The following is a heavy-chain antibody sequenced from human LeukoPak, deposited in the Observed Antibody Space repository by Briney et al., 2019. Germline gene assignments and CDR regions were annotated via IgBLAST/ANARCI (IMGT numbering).Heavy chain of an antibody. CDR3: ARSGSSWYRTHWENYYYMDV. CDR1: GGTFSSYA. V-gene: IGHV1-69*13. CDR2: IIPIFGTA. Sequence: ASVKVSCKASGGTFSSYAISWVRQAPGQGLEWMGGIIPIFGTANYAQKFQGRVTITADESTSTAYMELRSLRSDDTAVYYCARSGSSWYRTHWENYYYMDVWGKGTTVTVSS. D-gene: IGHD6-13*01. J-gene: IGHJ6*03.